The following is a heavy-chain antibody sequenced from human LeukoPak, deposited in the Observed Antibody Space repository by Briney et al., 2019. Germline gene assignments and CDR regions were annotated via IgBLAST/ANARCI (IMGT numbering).Heavy chain of an antibody. J-gene: IGHJ4*02. CDR1: GGSISSYY. D-gene: IGHD6-19*01. Sequence: SETLSLTCTVSGGSISSYYWSWIRQPPGKGLEWIAYIYYSGSTNYNPSLRSRVTISVDTSKNQFSLKLSPVTAADTAVYYCARRGSGWYVDYWGQGALVTVSS. CDR3: ARRGSGWYVDY. CDR2: IYYSGST. V-gene: IGHV4-59*08.